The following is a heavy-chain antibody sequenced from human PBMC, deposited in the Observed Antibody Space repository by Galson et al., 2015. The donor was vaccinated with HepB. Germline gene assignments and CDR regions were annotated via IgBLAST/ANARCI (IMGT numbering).Heavy chain of an antibody. J-gene: IGHJ4*02. V-gene: IGHV3-23*01. CDR2: ISGSGGST. CDR1: GFTFSSYA. CDR3: AKDQAGGRGSGPLPY. Sequence: SLRLSCAASGFTFSSYAMSWVRQAPGKGLEWVSAISGSGGSTYYADSVKGRFTISRDNSKNTLYLQMNSLRAEDTAVYYCAKDQAGGRGSGPLPYWGQGTLVTVSS. D-gene: IGHD3-10*01.